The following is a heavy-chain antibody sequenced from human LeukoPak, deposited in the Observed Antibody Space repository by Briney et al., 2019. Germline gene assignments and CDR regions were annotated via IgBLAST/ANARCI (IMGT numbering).Heavy chain of an antibody. V-gene: IGHV6-1*01. CDR1: GDSVSSNSAA. Sequence: SQTLSLTCAISGDSVSSNSAAWNWIRQSPSRGLEWLGRTYYRSKWYNDYAVSVKSRITINPDTSKNQFSLQLNSVTPEDTAVYYCARGKWELLSHYWCFDLWGRGTLVTVST. J-gene: IGHJ2*01. CDR3: ARGKWELLSHYWCFDL. CDR2: TYYRSKWYN. D-gene: IGHD1-26*01.